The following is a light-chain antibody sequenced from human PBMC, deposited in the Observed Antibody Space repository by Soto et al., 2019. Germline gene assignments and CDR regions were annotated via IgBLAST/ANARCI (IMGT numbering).Light chain of an antibody. CDR3: SSYTTSSTVV. Sequence: QSALTQPASVFGSPGQSITISCTGTSSDVGGYNFVSWYQQHPGKAPKLMIYEVSNRPSGVSNRFSGSKSGNTASLTISGLQPEDEVDYYCSSYTTSSTVVFGTGPKAPVL. V-gene: IGLV2-14*03. J-gene: IGLJ1*01. CDR1: SSDVGGYNF. CDR2: EVS.